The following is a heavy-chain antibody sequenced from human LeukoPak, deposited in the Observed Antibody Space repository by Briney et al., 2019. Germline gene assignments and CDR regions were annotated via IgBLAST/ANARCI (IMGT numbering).Heavy chain of an antibody. J-gene: IGHJ4*02. CDR2: ISQSGVT. Sequence: TSDLLSLLCGVCGGFISSTNWLGWVRQPPGHGLGWIGEISQSGVTNYNPSLKSRVTMSLDRSKNHLSLTLTSVTAADTAVYYCSRESGAFSPFGYWGQGTLVTVSS. CDR3: SRESGAFSPFGY. D-gene: IGHD1-26*01. V-gene: IGHV4-4*02. CDR1: GGFISSTNW.